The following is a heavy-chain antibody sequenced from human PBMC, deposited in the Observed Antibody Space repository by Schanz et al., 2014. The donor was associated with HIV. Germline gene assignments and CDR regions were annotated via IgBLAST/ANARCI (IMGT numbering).Heavy chain of an antibody. J-gene: IGHJ6*02. CDR2: ISYDGRNK. D-gene: IGHD3-22*01. V-gene: IGHV3-30*18. Sequence: QVQLGQSGGGVVQPGRSLRLSCAASGFTFSSYGMHWVRQAPGKGLEWVAVISYDGRNKYYADSVKGRFTISRDNSKNTLYLQLKSLRAEDRAVYYCAKDRNYYDDRYIGKGNYYYYYGMDVWGQGTTVTVSS. CDR3: AKDRNYYDDRYIGKGNYYYYYGMDV. CDR1: GFTFSSYG.